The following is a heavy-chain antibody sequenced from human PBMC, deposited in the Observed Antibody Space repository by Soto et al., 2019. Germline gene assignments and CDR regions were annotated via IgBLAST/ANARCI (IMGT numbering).Heavy chain of an antibody. CDR2: IKQDGSEK. D-gene: IGHD6-6*01. V-gene: IGHV3-7*01. J-gene: IGHJ6*01. CDR1: GFTFSSYW. CDR3: ARIDGGYSSSYYYYYGMDV. Sequence: GGSLRLSCAASGFTFSSYWMSWVRQAPGKGLEWVANIKQDGSEKYYVDSVKGRFTISRDNAKNSLYLQMNSLRAEDTAVYYCARIDGGYSSSYYYYYGMDVWGQGTTVTVSS.